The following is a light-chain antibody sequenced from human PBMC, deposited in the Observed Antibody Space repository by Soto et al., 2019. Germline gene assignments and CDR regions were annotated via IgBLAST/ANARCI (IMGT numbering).Light chain of an antibody. J-gene: IGLJ1*01. V-gene: IGLV2-14*01. CDR1: ISDVGGYNT. CDR3: SSNTTSISYV. CDR2: DVS. Sequence: QSALTQPASVSGSPGQSITISCTGTISDVGGYNTVSWYQQHPGKVPKLMIHDVSDRPSWVSDRFSGSKSGNTASLTISGLQAEDEADYYCSSNTTSISYVFGSGTKVTVL.